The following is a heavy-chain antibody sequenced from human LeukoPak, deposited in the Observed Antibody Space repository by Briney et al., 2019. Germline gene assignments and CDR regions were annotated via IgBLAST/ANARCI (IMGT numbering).Heavy chain of an antibody. CDR1: GFTFSSYA. CDR3: ARGVGSGWYGNWFDP. J-gene: IGHJ5*02. CDR2: ISSNGGST. D-gene: IGHD6-19*01. V-gene: IGHV3-64*01. Sequence: GGSLRLSCAASGFTFSSYAMHWVRQAPGKGLEYVSAISSNGGSTYYANSVKGRFTISRDNSKNTLYLQMGSLRAEDMAVYYCARGVGSGWYGNWFDPWSQGTLVTVSS.